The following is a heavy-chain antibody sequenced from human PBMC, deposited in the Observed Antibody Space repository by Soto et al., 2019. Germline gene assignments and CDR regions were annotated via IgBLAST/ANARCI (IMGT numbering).Heavy chain of an antibody. CDR3: TTGSVEGV. CDR2: IKTNTEGGTT. D-gene: IGHD2-15*01. Sequence: VHLVESGGGFIYPGGSLRLSCAASGLTISNAWMNWVRQAPGKGLEWVGRIKTNTEGGTTDYAAAVKGRFTVSRDDSKNTLYLQMNSLKTEDTAVYYCTTGSVEGVWGQGTTVIVSS. CDR1: GLTISNAW. V-gene: IGHV3-15*07. J-gene: IGHJ6*02.